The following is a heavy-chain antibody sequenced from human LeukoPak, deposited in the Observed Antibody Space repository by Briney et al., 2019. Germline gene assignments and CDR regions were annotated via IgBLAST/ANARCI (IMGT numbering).Heavy chain of an antibody. CDR3: ARLIGRRWFDP. J-gene: IGHJ5*02. CDR2: IYYSGST. V-gene: IGHV4-59*01. Sequence: SETLSLTCTVSGGSIHSYWSWIRQPPGKGLEWIGYIYYSGSTNYNPSLKSRVTISVDTSKNQFSLKLSSVTAADTAVYYCARLIGRRWFDPWGQGTLVTVSS. CDR1: GGSIHSY.